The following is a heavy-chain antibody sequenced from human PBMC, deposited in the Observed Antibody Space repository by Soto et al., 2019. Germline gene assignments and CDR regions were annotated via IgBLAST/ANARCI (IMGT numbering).Heavy chain of an antibody. CDR3: ASYSGSTPDAFDI. CDR2: IKQDGSEK. J-gene: IGHJ3*02. CDR1: GFTFSSYW. D-gene: IGHD1-26*01. Sequence: EVQLVESGGGLVQPGGSLRLSCAASGFTFSSYWMSWVRQAPGKGLEGVANIKQDGSEKYYVDSVKGRFTISRDNAKNSLYLQMNSLRAEDTAVYYCASYSGSTPDAFDIWGQGTMVTVSS. V-gene: IGHV3-7*01.